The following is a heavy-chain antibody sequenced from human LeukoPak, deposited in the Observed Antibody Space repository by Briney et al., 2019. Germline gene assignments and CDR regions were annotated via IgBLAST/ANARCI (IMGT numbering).Heavy chain of an antibody. CDR3: TKGLWAGVSAARD. CDR1: GFTVSSNY. V-gene: IGHV3-66*01. Sequence: GGSLRLSCAASGFTVSSNYMSWFRQAPGKGLEWVSGIYTGGDTYYADSVKDRFTISRDNSKNTLYLQMNSLRAEDTAVYYCTKGLWAGVSAARDWGQGTLVTVSS. J-gene: IGHJ4*02. CDR2: IYTGGDT. D-gene: IGHD3-10*01.